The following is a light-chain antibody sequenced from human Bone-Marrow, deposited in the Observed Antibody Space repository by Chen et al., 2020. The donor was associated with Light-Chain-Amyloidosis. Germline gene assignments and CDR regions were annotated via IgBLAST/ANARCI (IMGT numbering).Light chain of an antibody. J-gene: IGLJ2*01. CDR2: RDT. CDR1: DLPTKY. Sequence: SYELTQSSSVSLSPGQTARITCSGDDLPTKYAYWYQQKPGQAPVLVIHRDTERPSGISERFSGSSSGTTATLTISGVQAEDEADYHCQSADSSGTYEVIFGGGTKLTVL. V-gene: IGLV3-25*03. CDR3: QSADSSGTYEVI.